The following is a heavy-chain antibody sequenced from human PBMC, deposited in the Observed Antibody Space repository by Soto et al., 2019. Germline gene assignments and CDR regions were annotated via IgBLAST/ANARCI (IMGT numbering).Heavy chain of an antibody. J-gene: IGHJ6*02. CDR3: ASDFWSGYYNYYYYGMDV. V-gene: IGHV1-69*13. CDR2: IIPIFGTA. CDR1: GGTFSSYA. Sequence: SLKVSCKASGGTFSSYAISWVRQAPGQGLEWMGGIIPIFGTANYAQKFQGRVTITADESTSTAYMELSSLRSEDTAVYYCASDFWSGYYNYYYYGMDVWGQGTTVTVSS. D-gene: IGHD3-3*01.